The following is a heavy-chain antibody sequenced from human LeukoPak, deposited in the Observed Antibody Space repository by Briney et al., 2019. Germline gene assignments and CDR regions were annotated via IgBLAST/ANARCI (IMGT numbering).Heavy chain of an antibody. CDR2: NYYSGRT. D-gene: IGHD3-10*01. V-gene: IGHV4-59*01. CDR1: GGSISGYY. CDR3: ARAYGTMVRGVIIPFDY. J-gene: IGHJ4*02. Sequence: SETLSLTCTVSGGSISGYYWSWIRQPPGKGLEWIGYNYYSGRTHYYPSLKSRVTICVDTSKNQFSLKLSSVTAADTAVYYCARAYGTMVRGVIIPFDYWGQGTLVTVSS.